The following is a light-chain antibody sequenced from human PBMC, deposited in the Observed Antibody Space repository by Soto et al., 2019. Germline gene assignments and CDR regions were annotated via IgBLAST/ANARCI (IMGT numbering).Light chain of an antibody. J-gene: IGKJ4*01. CDR1: QSINDD. CDR2: AAT. CDR3: QQYNSWPLS. V-gene: IGKV3-15*01. Sequence: VMTQSPASVAVSPGDIATLSCRASQSINDDLAWYQHRLGQAPRLLIFAATTRAPDVPVRFSGSGSGTDFTLTITGLQSEDCAVYYCQQYNSWPLSFGGGTKVAL.